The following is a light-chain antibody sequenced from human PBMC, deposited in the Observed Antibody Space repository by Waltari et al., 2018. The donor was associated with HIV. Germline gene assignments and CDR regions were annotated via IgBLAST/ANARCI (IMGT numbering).Light chain of an antibody. CDR3: SSYTTIYTWV. J-gene: IGLJ3*02. Sequence: QSALTQPASVSGSPGQSITISCTGTSSDIGEYNYVSWFQHHPTKAPKLIIFDVSYRPSGVSNLFSGSKSGNTASLTISGLQAEDEADYYCSSYTTIYTWVFGGRTRVTVL. V-gene: IGLV2-14*03. CDR2: DVS. CDR1: SSDIGEYNY.